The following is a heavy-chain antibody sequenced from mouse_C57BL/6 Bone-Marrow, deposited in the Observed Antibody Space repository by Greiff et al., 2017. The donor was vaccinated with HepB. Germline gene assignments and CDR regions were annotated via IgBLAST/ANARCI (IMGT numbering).Heavy chain of an antibody. V-gene: IGHV1-4*01. CDR3: ARYGDYGNSRGFAY. CDR2: INPSSGYT. D-gene: IGHD2-1*01. Sequence: QVQLKESGAELARPGASVKMSCKASGYTFTSYTMHWVKQRPGQGLEWIGYINPSSGYTKYNQKFKDKATLTADKSSSTAYMQLSSLTSEDSAVYYCARYGDYGNSRGFAYWGQGTLVTVSA. J-gene: IGHJ3*01. CDR1: GYTFTSYT.